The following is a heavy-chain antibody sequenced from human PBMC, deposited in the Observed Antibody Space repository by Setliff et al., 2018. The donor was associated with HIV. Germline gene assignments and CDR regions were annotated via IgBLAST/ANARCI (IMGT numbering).Heavy chain of an antibody. CDR3: ATSPGTYSSSSASYFDY. J-gene: IGHJ4*02. CDR2: IYLSDSDT. V-gene: IGHV5-51*01. D-gene: IGHD6-6*01. CDR1: GYTFPHSW. Sequence: GESLKISCKGSGYTFPHSWIGWVRQMPGKGLEWMGIIYLSDSDTRYSPSFQGQVTISADKSISTAYLQWSSLKASDTATYYCATSPGTYSSSSASYFDYWGQGTLVTV.